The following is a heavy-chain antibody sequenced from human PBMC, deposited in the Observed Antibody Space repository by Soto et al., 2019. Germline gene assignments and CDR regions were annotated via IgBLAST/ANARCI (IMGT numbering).Heavy chain of an antibody. D-gene: IGHD5-12*01. Sequence: PSETLSLTCTVSCASISSGDYFWSWIRQSPGKGLEWIGYIYDSGSSYYNPSLKSRVTMSVDTSKNQFSLKLRSVTAADTAVYYCAREKGYISGPKNFDYWGQGTLVTVSS. V-gene: IGHV4-30-4*01. CDR2: IYDSGSS. J-gene: IGHJ4*02. CDR1: CASISSGDYF. CDR3: AREKGYISGPKNFDY.